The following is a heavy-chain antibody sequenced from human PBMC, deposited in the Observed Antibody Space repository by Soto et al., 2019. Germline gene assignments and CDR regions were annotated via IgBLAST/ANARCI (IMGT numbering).Heavy chain of an antibody. CDR3: AREMVRGVGSDY. CDR2: ISTYNGNT. D-gene: IGHD3-10*01. J-gene: IGHJ4*02. V-gene: IGHV1-18*01. CDR1: GYSFSSYD. Sequence: ASVKLSCKASGYSFSSYDLSWVRQAPGQGLEWMGWISTYNGNTKYAQKLQGRVTMTTDTSTSTAYMELRSLRSDDTAVFYCAREMVRGVGSDYWGQGTLVTVSS.